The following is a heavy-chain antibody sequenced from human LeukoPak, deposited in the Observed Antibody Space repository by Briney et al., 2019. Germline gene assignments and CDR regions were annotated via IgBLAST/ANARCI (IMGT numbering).Heavy chain of an antibody. J-gene: IGHJ3*02. CDR2: IDPSDSYT. CDR1: GYMFTTYW. D-gene: IGHD1-26*01. Sequence: GESLKISCKGSGYMFTTYWISWVRQMPGKGLEWMGRIDPSDSYTNYSPSFQGHVTISADKSISTAYLQWSSLKASDTAMYYCARLVGGVGASRRAFDIWGQGTMVTVSS. V-gene: IGHV5-10-1*01. CDR3: ARLVGGVGASRRAFDI.